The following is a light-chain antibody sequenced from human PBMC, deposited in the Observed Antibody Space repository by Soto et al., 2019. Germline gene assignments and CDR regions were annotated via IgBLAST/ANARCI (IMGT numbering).Light chain of an antibody. CDR3: HQYDSYWT. J-gene: IGKJ1*01. V-gene: IGKV1-5*01. CDR2: DAS. Sequence: DIQMTQSPSTLSASVGDRVTITCRASQSISTWLAWYQQKPGRAPKLLIYDASNLESGVPSRFSGSSSGTEFILTIDSVQPDDFATYYCHQYDSYWTFGQGTKVDIK. CDR1: QSISTW.